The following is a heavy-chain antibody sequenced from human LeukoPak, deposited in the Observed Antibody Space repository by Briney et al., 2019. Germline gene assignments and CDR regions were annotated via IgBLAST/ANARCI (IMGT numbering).Heavy chain of an antibody. CDR3: ATRLTVYFDY. CDR1: VYTLTELS. D-gene: IGHD4-17*01. V-gene: IGHV1-24*01. Sequence: ASVKVSFKVSVYTLTELSMHWVRQAPGKGGGWMGGFDPEDGETIYAQKLQGRVTMTDDTSTDTAYMELSSLRSEDAAVYYCATRLTVYFDYWGQGTLVTVSS. CDR2: FDPEDGET. J-gene: IGHJ4*02.